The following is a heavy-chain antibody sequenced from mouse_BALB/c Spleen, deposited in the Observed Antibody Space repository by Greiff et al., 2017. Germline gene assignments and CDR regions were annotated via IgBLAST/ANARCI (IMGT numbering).Heavy chain of an antibody. D-gene: IGHD1-1*01. J-gene: IGHJ3*01. CDR1: GFTFSSYW. CDR2: IRLKSDNYAT. CDR3: TTRLLWFAY. V-gene: IGHV6-6*02. Sequence: EVQLVESGGGLVQPGGSMKLSCVASGFTFSSYWMSWVRQSPEKGLEWVAEIRLKSDNYATHYAESVKGKFTISRDDSKSRLYLQMNSLRAEDTGIYYCTTRLLWFAYWGQGTLVTVSA.